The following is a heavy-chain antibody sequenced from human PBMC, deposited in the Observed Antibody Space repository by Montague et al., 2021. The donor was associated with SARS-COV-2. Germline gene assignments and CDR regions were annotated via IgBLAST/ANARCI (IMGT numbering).Heavy chain of an antibody. CDR3: VRGAGWLLAATPYFDF. V-gene: IGHV3-21*01. CDR1: GFTFSSYS. CDR2: ISSSSYI. D-gene: IGHD2-15*01. J-gene: IGHJ4*01. Sequence: SLRLSCAASGFTFSSYSMNWVRQAPGKGLEWVSSISSSSYIYYADSVKGRFTISRDNAKNSLYLQMDSLRAEDTAVYYCVRGAGWLLAATPYFDFWGQGTLVTVSS.